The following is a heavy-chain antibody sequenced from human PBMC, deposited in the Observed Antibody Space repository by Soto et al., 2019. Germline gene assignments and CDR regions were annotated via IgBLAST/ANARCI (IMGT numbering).Heavy chain of an antibody. CDR3: ARTVEIVGATRLYYYYGMDV. CDR1: CFSISISIYY. D-gene: IGHD1-26*01. V-gene: IGHV4-39*01. Sequence: SETLSLTFTVSCFSISISIYYWGWIRQPPGMGLELIGSIYYSGSTYYNPSLKSRVTISVDTSKNQFSLKLSSVTAADTAVYYCARTVEIVGATRLYYYYGMDVWGQGTTVT. CDR2: IYYSGST. J-gene: IGHJ6*02.